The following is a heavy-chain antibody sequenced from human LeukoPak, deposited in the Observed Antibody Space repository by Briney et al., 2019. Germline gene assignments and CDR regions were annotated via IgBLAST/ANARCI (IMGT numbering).Heavy chain of an antibody. V-gene: IGHV1-46*01. D-gene: IGHD3-3*01. CDR1: GYTFTSHY. CDR3: AAPGASGFVGNFWSGPLDF. Sequence: ASVNVSCRASGYTFTSHYMHCVRQAPGQGLECMGVITPSAGTTTYPQKFQGRVTMNRDTSTSTVYMELSSLKSEDTAVYYCAAPGASGFVGNFWSGPLDFWGQGTLVTVSS. J-gene: IGHJ4*02. CDR2: ITPSAGTT.